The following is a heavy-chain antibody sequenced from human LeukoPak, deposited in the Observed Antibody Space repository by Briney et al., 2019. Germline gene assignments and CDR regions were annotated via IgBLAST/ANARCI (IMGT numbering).Heavy chain of an antibody. CDR3: ARVARYCGTTSCYWFDP. CDR2: ISGYNGNT. V-gene: IGHV1-18*01. J-gene: IGHJ5*02. Sequence: ASVKVSCKASNYTFIGYDISWVRQAPGQGLEWMGWISGYNGNTDYAQSLQGRVTLTTDTSTNTAYMELRSLTSDDTAVYYCARVARYCGTTSCYWFDPWGQGTLVTVSS. D-gene: IGHD2-2*01. CDR1: NYTFIGYD.